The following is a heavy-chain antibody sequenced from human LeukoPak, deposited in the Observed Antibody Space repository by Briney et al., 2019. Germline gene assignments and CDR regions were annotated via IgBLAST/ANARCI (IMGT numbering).Heavy chain of an antibody. CDR2: IYYSGST. Sequence: SETLSLTCAVYGGSFSGYYWSWIRQPPGKGLEWIGYIYYSGSTNYNPSLKSRVTISVDTSKNQFSLKLSSVTAADTAVYYCASGRGRYNWFDPWGQGTLVTVSS. CDR1: GGSFSGYY. V-gene: IGHV4-59*01. J-gene: IGHJ5*02. D-gene: IGHD1-26*01. CDR3: ASGRGRYNWFDP.